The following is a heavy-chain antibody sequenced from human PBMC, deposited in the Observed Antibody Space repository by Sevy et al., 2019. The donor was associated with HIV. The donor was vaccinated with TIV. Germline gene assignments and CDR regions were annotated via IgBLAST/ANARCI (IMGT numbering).Heavy chain of an antibody. CDR2: ISSSSSYI. D-gene: IGHD2-15*01. Sequence: GGSPRLSCAASGFTFSSYSMNWVRQAPGKGLEWVSSISSSSSYIYYADSVKGRFTISRDNAKNSLYLQMNSLRAEDTAVYYCASTCSGGSCYYDYWGQGTLVTVSS. CDR1: GFTFSSYS. CDR3: ASTCSGGSCYYDY. V-gene: IGHV3-21*01. J-gene: IGHJ4*02.